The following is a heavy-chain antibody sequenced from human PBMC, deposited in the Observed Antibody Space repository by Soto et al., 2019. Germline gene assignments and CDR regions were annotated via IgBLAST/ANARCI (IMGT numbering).Heavy chain of an antibody. J-gene: IGHJ4*02. V-gene: IGHV3-23*04. Sequence: EVQLVESGGGLVQPGRSLRLSCGASGFTFSSYAMSWVRQAPGKGLEWVSAISGSGGSTYYADSVKGRFTISRDNSKNTLYLQMNSLRADDTAVYYCPFWGVTLPFDSCGQGTLVTVSS. CDR1: GFTFSSYA. D-gene: IGHD3-16*01. CDR3: PFWGVTLPFDS. CDR2: ISGSGGST.